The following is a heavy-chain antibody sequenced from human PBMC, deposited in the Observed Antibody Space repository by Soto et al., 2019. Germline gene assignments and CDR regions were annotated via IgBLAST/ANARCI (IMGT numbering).Heavy chain of an antibody. CDR1: GGTFSSYT. CDR3: ARDHDYYYYMDV. Sequence: SVKVSCKASGGTFSSYTTSWVRQAPGQGLEWMGRIIPILGIANYAQKFQGRVTITADKSTSTAYMELSSLRSEDTAVYYCARDHDYYYYMDVWGKGTTVTVSS. CDR2: IIPILGIA. V-gene: IGHV1-69*04. J-gene: IGHJ6*03.